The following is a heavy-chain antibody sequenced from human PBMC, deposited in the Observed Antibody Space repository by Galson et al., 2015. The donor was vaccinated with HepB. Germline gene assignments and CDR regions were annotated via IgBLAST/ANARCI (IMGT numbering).Heavy chain of an antibody. CDR2: IYYSGST. CDR3: ARDLWRSGSQTKQYFHYYYGMDV. V-gene: IGHV4-31*03. Sequence: TLSLTCTVSGGSISSGGYYWSWIRQHPGKGLEWIGYIYYSGSTYYNPSLKSRVTISLDTSKNQFSLKLSSVTAADTAVYYCARDLWRSGSQTKQYFHYYYGMDVWGQGTTVTVSS. J-gene: IGHJ6*02. D-gene: IGHD5-12*01. CDR1: GGSISSGGYY.